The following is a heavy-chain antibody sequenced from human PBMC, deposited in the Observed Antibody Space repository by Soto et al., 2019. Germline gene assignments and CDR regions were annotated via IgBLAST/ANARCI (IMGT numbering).Heavy chain of an antibody. V-gene: IGHV5-10-1*01. J-gene: IGHJ6*02. CDR3: ARLYGGNSGMDV. CDR1: GYSFTSYW. CDR2: IDPSDSYT. Sequence: GESLKISCKGSGYSFTSYWVTWVRQMPGKGLEWMGRIDPSDSYTNYNPPFQGRVTISVDKSISTAYLQWSSLKASDTAMYYCARLYGGNSGMDVWGQGTTVTVS. D-gene: IGHD4-17*01.